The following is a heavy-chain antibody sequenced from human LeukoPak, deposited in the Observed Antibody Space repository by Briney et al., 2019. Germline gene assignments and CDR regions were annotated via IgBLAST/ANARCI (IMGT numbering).Heavy chain of an antibody. Sequence: SVKVSCKASGGTFSSYTISWVRQAPGQGLEWMGRIIPILGIANYAQRFQGRVTITADKSTSTAYMELSSLRSEDTAVYYCARDGYETYYYGSGSYSNWYDPWGQGTLVTVSS. CDR2: IIPILGIA. CDR3: ARDGYETYYYGSGSYSNWYDP. CDR1: GGTFSSYT. V-gene: IGHV1-69*04. J-gene: IGHJ5*02. D-gene: IGHD3-10*01.